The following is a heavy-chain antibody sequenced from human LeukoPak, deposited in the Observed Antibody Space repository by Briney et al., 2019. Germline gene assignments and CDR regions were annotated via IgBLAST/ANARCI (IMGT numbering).Heavy chain of an antibody. D-gene: IGHD2-2*01. CDR3: ARFLVRGYCSSTSCPGFDY. CDR2: INHSGST. J-gene: IGHJ4*02. V-gene: IGHV4-34*01. CDR1: GGSFSGYY. Sequence: SETLSLTCAVYGGSFSGYYWSWIRQPPGKGLEWIGEINHSGSTNYNPSLKSRVTISVDTSKNQFSLKLSSVTAADTAVYYCARFLVRGYCSSTSCPGFDYWGQGTLVTVSS.